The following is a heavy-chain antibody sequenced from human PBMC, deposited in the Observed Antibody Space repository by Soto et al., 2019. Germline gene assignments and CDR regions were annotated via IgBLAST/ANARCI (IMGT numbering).Heavy chain of an antibody. CDR2: IRSNAYSYAT. Sequence: GESLKISCAASGFSFSGSAMYWVRQASGKGLEWVGRIRSNAYSYATAYGASLKGRFSIFRDDTKNTAYLQINSLKSENTAVYYCLTSIREATRDFDYWGQGTLVTVSS. CDR1: GFSFSGSA. CDR3: LTSIREATRDFDY. D-gene: IGHD5-12*01. J-gene: IGHJ4*02. V-gene: IGHV3-73*01.